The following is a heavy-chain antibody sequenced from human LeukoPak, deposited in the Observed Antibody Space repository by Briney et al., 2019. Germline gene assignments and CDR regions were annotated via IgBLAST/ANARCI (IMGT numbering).Heavy chain of an antibody. Sequence: GGSLRLSCAASGFTFSSYEMNWVRQAPGKGLEWVSYISSSGNTMYYADSVKGRFTISRDNAKNSLYLQMNSPRVEDTAVYYCALDTSAERGQQLANWGQGTLVTVSS. CDR3: ALDTSAERGQQLAN. CDR2: ISSSGNTM. J-gene: IGHJ4*02. V-gene: IGHV3-48*03. D-gene: IGHD6-13*01. CDR1: GFTFSSYE.